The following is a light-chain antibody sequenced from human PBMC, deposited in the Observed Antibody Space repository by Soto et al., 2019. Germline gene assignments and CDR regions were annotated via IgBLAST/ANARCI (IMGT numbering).Light chain of an antibody. Sequence: DLQMTQSPSSLSASVGDRVTITCQASHDIDNFLNWYQQKPGKAPKLLIYDASHLETGVPSRFSGSGSGTDFTFTISSLQPEDIATYYCQQYDNLLSFGGGTKVEIK. CDR2: DAS. V-gene: IGKV1-33*01. CDR3: QQYDNLLS. J-gene: IGKJ4*01. CDR1: HDIDNF.